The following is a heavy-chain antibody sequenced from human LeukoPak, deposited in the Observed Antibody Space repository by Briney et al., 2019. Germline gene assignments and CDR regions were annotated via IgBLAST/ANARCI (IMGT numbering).Heavy chain of an antibody. J-gene: IGHJ4*02. CDR2: IRYDGSNK. D-gene: IGHD3-16*02. CDR1: GFTFSNYG. CDR3: AKDAPIGY. V-gene: IGHV3-30*02. Sequence: PGGSLRLSCAASGFTFSNYGLHWVRQAAGKGREGVAFIRYDGSNKYYADSVKGRFTISRDHSEDTLYLQMDSLRPEDTAVYYCAKDAPIGYWGQGTLVTVSS.